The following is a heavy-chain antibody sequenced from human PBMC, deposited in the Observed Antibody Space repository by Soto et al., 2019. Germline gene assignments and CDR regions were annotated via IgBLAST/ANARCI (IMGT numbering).Heavy chain of an antibody. V-gene: IGHV3-30*18. D-gene: IGHD3-3*01. J-gene: IGHJ6*02. CDR2: ISYDGHNR. CDR3: AKDEVRTPSLYSMDV. CDR1: GFTFSTYG. Sequence: GGSLRLSCAASGFTFSTYGMHWVRQAPGKGLEWVALISYDGHNRNSADSVKGRFTISSDNSKNELDLQMNSLRVEDTAVYYCAKDEVRTPSLYSMDVWGQGTTVTVSS.